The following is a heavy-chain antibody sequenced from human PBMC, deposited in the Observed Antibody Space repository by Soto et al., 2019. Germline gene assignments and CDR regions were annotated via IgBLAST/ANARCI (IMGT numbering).Heavy chain of an antibody. CDR1: GGSISSSSYY. CDR3: ARRRASTVTPFDY. D-gene: IGHD4-17*01. J-gene: IGHJ4*02. Sequence: SETLSLTCTVSGGSISSSSYYWGWIRQPPGKGLEWIGSIYYSGSTYYNPSLKSRVTISVDTSKNQFSLKLSSVTAADTAVYYCARRRASTVTPFDYWGQGTLVTVSS. CDR2: IYYSGST. V-gene: IGHV4-39*01.